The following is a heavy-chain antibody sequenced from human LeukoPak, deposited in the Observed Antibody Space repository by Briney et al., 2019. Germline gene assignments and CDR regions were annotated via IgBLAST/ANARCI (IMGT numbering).Heavy chain of an antibody. V-gene: IGHV3-23*01. D-gene: IGHD6-6*01. J-gene: IGHJ4*02. CDR2: ISPAGGTT. CDR3: AKDWIDIKAARAWGSDY. CDR1: GFTFSSEA. Sequence: PGGSLRLSCAVSGFTFSSEAMGWVRQLPGGGLEWVSTISPAGGTTYYAESMKGRFTISRDNSKNTLYLQMNSLRAEDTAVYYCAKDWIDIKAARAWGSDYWGQGTLVTVSS.